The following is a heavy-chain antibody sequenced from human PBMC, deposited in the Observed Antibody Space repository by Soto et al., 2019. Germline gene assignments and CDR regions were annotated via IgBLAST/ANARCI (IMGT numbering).Heavy chain of an antibody. CDR3: ARDSYAMSSFALDV. D-gene: IGHD2-2*01. CDR2: VYRTGAT. Sequence: QLQLQESGSGLVETAQTLSLTCIVSADSISSGGFPWTWIRQSTGKGLEWIGYVYRTGATRYNPSLESRASCSVDTARNQFSLKLMSVTPADSAVYFCARDSYAMSSFALDVWGRGTAVAVSS. V-gene: IGHV4-30-2*06. J-gene: IGHJ6*02. CDR1: ADSISSGGFP.